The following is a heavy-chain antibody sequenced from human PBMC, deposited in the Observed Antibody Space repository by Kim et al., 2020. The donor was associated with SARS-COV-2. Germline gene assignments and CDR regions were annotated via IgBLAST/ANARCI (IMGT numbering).Heavy chain of an antibody. V-gene: IGHV5-51*01. J-gene: IGHJ5*02. CDR2: IYPGDSDT. CDR1: GYSFTSYW. D-gene: IGHD2-2*01. Sequence: GESLKISCKGSGYSFTSYWIGWVRQMPGKGLEWMGIIYPGDSDTRYSPSFQGQVTISADKSISTAYLQWSSLKASDTAMYYCARLREDIVVVPASWFDPWGQGTLVTVSS. CDR3: ARLREDIVVVPASWFDP.